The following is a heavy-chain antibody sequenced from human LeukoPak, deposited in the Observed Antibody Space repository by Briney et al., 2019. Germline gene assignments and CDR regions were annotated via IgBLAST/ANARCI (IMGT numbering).Heavy chain of an antibody. V-gene: IGHV3-23*01. D-gene: IGHD3-22*01. CDR3: EGTYYYESGDDY. CDR2: ISGSGTST. J-gene: IGHJ4*02. Sequence: PGGSLSHFCAASGFTFRSYAMSWVRQAPGKGLEWVLAISGSGTSTYYADSVKGRFTISRDNSKNTLYLQMNSLRAEDTAVYYCEGTYYYESGDDYWGQGTLVTVSS. CDR1: GFTFRSYA.